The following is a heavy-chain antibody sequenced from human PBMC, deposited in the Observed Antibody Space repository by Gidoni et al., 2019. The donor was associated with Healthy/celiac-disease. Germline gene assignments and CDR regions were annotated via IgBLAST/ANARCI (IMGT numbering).Heavy chain of an antibody. CDR3: AKTWRSHDAFDI. CDR2: ISGSGGST. Sequence: EVQLLESGGGLVQPGGSLRLSCAASGFPFSSYAMSWVRQAPGKGLEWVSAISGSGGSTYYADSVKGRFTISRDNSKNTLYLQMNSLRAEDTAVYYCAKTWRSHDAFDIWGQGTMVTVSS. V-gene: IGHV3-23*01. CDR1: GFPFSSYA. J-gene: IGHJ3*02.